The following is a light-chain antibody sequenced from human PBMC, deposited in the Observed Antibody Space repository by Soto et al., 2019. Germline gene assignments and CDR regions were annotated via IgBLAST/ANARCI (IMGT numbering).Light chain of an antibody. V-gene: IGLV2-14*01. CDR2: EVS. CDR3: TSYTSGSTLYV. CDR1: SSDVGGYNY. J-gene: IGLJ1*01. Sequence: SALTQPASVSGSPGQSITISCTGTSSDVGGYNYVSWYQQHPGKAPKLMIYEVSNRPSGVSNRFSGSKSGNTASLTISGLQAEDDADYYCTSYTSGSTLYVFGTGTKGTVL.